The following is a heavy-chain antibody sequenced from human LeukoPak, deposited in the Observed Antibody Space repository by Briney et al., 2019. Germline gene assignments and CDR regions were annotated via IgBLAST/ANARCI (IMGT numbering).Heavy chain of an antibody. CDR2: IDPSDSYN. CDR1: GYRFNAYW. Sequence: GESLKISCKGSGYRFNAYWIAWVRQMPGKGLEWMGRIDPSDSYNNYRPSFQGHVTISADKSISTAYLQWSSLKASDTAMYYCARLRVRGVIGAFDIWGQGTMVTVSS. CDR3: ARLRVRGVIGAFDI. J-gene: IGHJ3*02. V-gene: IGHV5-10-1*01. D-gene: IGHD3-10*01.